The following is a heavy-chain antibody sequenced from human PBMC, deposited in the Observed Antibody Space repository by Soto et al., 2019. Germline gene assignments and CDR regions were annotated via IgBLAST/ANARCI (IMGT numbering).Heavy chain of an antibody. CDR1: GYTCASYV. Sequence: ASVKVSCRASGYTCASYVISSARQAPRQGLESMGWISAYTGDTDDAQQLQGSVTMTTDTSTTKAYMELRRLRSDDTAVYYCARWRGYSGYDPGGQGTTVTAP. D-gene: IGHD5-12*01. J-gene: IGHJ6*02. CDR2: ISAYTGDT. V-gene: IGHV1-18*01. CDR3: ARWRGYSGYDP.